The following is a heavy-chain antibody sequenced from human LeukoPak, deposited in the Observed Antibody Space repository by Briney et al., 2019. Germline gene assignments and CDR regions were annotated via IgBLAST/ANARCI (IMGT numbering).Heavy chain of an antibody. CDR1: GFTFSSYS. V-gene: IGHV3-21*04. CDR2: ISSSSSYI. Sequence: PGGSLRLSCAASGFTFSSYSMNWVRQAPGKGLEWVSSISSSSSYIYYADSVKGRFTISRDNSKNTLYLQMNSLRAEDTAVYYCARMLTYYYDSSGPTAGDYWGQGTLVTVSS. CDR3: ARMLTYYYDSSGPTAGDY. D-gene: IGHD3-22*01. J-gene: IGHJ4*02.